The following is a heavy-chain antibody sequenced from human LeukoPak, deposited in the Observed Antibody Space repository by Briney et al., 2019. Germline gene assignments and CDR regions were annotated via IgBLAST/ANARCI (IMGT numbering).Heavy chain of an antibody. J-gene: IGHJ6*02. V-gene: IGHV3-30-3*01. Sequence: PGGSLRLSCAASGFTFSSYAMHWVRQAPGKGLEWVAVISYDGSNKYYADSVKGRFTISRDNSKNTLYLQMNSLRAEDTAVYYCARDPKSYDFWSGYTYGMDVWGQGTTVTVSS. CDR3: ARDPKSYDFWSGYTYGMDV. CDR2: ISYDGSNK. CDR1: GFTFSSYA. D-gene: IGHD3-3*01.